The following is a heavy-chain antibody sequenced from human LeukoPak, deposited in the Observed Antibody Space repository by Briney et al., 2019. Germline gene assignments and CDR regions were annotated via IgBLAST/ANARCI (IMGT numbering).Heavy chain of an antibody. J-gene: IGHJ4*02. V-gene: IGHV3-48*02. CDR2: ISSSSSTI. Sequence: PGGSLRLSCAASGFTFSSYSMNWVRQAPGKGLEWVSYISSSSSTIYYADSVKGRFTISRDNAKNSLYLQMNSLRDEDTAVYYRLIAVAGTGSYWGQGTLVSVSS. CDR1: GFTFSSYS. CDR3: LIAVAGTGSY. D-gene: IGHD6-19*01.